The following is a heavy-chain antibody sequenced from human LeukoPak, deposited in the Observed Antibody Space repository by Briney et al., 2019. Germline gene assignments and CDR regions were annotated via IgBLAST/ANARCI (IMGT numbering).Heavy chain of an antibody. Sequence: GGSLRLTCTASGITFSHYGMHWVRQAPGRGLEWVAGIWYDGTNKYYAESVKGRFTISRDNSGNTLYLQMNSLRVEDTAVYSCARDPAGNRGNFDYWGQGTLVTVSS. V-gene: IGHV3-33*01. CDR1: GITFSHYG. CDR3: ARDPAGNRGNFDY. J-gene: IGHJ4*02. D-gene: IGHD6-13*01. CDR2: IWYDGTNK.